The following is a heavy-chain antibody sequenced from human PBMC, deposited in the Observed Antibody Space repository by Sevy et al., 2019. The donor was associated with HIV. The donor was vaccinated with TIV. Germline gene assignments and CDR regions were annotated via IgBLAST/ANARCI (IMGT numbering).Heavy chain of an antibody. V-gene: IGHV1-2*02. J-gene: IGHJ4*01. CDR2: INPDTGVA. Sequence: ASVKVSCKASGYAFTDYYIHWLRQAPGQGPEWMGWINPDTGVAASALKFQGRVIMTRDTSISTAYMELNKLTSDDTAVYYCTRRTDSSGPMLYWGHGTPVTVSS. CDR3: TRRTDSSGPMLY. CDR1: GYAFTDYY. D-gene: IGHD2-2*01.